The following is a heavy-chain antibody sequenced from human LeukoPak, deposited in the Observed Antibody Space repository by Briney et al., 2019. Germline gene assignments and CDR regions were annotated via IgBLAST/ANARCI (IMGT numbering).Heavy chain of an antibody. V-gene: IGHV3-30*02. Sequence: GGSLRLSCAASGFTFSSCGMHWVRQAPGKGLEWVAFIRYDGSNKYYADSVKGRFTISRDNSKNTLYLQMNSLRAEDTAVYYCAKEPFCGGDCYFDYWGQGTLVTVSS. J-gene: IGHJ4*02. CDR2: IRYDGSNK. D-gene: IGHD2-21*02. CDR3: AKEPFCGGDCYFDY. CDR1: GFTFSSCG.